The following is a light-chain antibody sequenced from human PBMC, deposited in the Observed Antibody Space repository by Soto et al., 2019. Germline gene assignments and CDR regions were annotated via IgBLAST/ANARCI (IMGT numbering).Light chain of an antibody. V-gene: IGKV3-20*01. CDR1: QFLSSY. Sequence: VLTQSPATLSLGPWEIYTLCFSGSQFLSSYLAWYEQKPGQPPRLLIYDTSNRATGIPARFSGSGSGTEFTLTISRLEPEDFAVYYCQQYGSSLWTFGQGTKVDIK. CDR3: QQYGSSLWT. J-gene: IGKJ1*01. CDR2: DTS.